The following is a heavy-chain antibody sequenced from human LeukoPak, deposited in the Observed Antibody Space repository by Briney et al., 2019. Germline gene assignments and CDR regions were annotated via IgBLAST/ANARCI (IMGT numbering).Heavy chain of an antibody. Sequence: GGSLRLSCAASGFTFSSYAMSWVRQAPGKGLEWVSAISGNGGSTYYADSVKGRFTISRDNSKNTLYLRMNSLRAEDTAIYYCATSDSNGYYPDAFHIWGQGTMVTVSS. CDR1: GFTFSSYA. CDR3: ATSDSNGYYPDAFHI. CDR2: ISGNGGST. D-gene: IGHD3-22*01. J-gene: IGHJ3*02. V-gene: IGHV3-23*01.